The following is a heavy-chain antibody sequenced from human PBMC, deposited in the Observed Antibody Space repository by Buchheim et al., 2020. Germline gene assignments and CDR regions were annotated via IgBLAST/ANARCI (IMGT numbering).Heavy chain of an antibody. CDR3: ARAQEYYYDSSPGNDAFDI. D-gene: IGHD3-22*01. J-gene: IGHJ3*02. CDR2: ISYDGSNK. V-gene: IGHV3-30*03. CDR1: GFTFSSYW. Sequence: VQLVESGGGLVQPGGSLRLSCAASGFTFSSYWMSWVRQAPGKGLEWVAVISYDGSNKYYADSVKGRFTISRDNSKNTLYLQMNSLRAEDTAVYYCARAQEYYYDSSPGNDAFDIWGQGT.